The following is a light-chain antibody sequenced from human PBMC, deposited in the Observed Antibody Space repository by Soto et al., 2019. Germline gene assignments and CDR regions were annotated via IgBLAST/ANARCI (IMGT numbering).Light chain of an antibody. CDR3: QQYGSSTWT. J-gene: IGKJ1*01. V-gene: IGKV3-20*01. CDR2: GAS. Sequence: EIVLTQSPGTLSLSPGESATLSCRASQSVSSNLAWYQQKPGQAPRLVIYGASTRATGIPDRFSGSGSGTDFTLTISRLEPEDFAVYYCQQYGSSTWTFGQGTKVDI. CDR1: QSVSSN.